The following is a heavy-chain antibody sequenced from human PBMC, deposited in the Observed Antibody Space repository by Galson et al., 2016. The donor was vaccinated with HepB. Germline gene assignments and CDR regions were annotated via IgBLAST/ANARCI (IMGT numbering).Heavy chain of an antibody. D-gene: IGHD2-2*02. V-gene: IGHV4-4*02. CDR3: ARGSLGYCSSTSCFTWLDP. CDR1: GGSITSSNW. J-gene: IGHJ5*02. CDR2: IYHSGST. Sequence: SETLSLTCGVSGGSITSSNWWSWVRQPPGRGLEWIGQIYHSGSTIYNPSLKSRVTISVDKPKNQFSLKLTSVTAADTAVYYCARGSLGYCSSTSCFTWLDPWGQGTLVTVSS.